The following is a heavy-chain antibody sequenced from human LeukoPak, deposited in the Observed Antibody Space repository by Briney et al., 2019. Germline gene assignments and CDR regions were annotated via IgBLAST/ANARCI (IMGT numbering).Heavy chain of an antibody. D-gene: IGHD3-10*01. CDR3: CYGGFYFNY. CDR1: GFTFSSYW. CDR2: IKQDGSEK. J-gene: IGHJ4*02. V-gene: IGHV3-7*01. Sequence: GGSLRLSCAASGFTFSSYWMSWVRQAPGKGLEWVANIKQDGSEKYYVDSVKGRFTISRDNAKNSLYLQLNSLRAEDTAVYFCCYGGFYFNYWGQGTLVTVSS.